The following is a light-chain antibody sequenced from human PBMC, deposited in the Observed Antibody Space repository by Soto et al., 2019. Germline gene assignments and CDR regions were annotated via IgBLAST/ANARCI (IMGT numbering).Light chain of an antibody. CDR2: QVS. J-gene: IGLJ2*01. Sequence: QSALTQPPSASGSLGQSVTISCTGTSGDVGGYDYVSWYQQHPGKAPKLIIYQVSQRASGVPDRFSGSKSGNTASLTVSGLQAEDETDYYFCSYTGGNSVVFGGGTKLTVL. V-gene: IGLV2-8*01. CDR1: SGDVGGYDY. CDR3: CSYTGGNSVV.